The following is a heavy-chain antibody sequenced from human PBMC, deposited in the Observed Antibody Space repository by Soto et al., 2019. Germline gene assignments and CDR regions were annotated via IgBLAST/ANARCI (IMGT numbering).Heavy chain of an antibody. CDR1: GGSISSSSYY. J-gene: IGHJ4*02. V-gene: IGHV4-39*01. Sequence: SETLSLTCTVSGGSISSSSYYWGWIRQPPGKGLEWIGSIYYSGSTYYNPSLKSRVTISVDTSKNQFSLKLSSVTAADTAVYYCARHDLIDSRFDYWGQGTLVTVSS. CDR2: IYYSGST. CDR3: ARHDLIDSRFDY. D-gene: IGHD3-22*01.